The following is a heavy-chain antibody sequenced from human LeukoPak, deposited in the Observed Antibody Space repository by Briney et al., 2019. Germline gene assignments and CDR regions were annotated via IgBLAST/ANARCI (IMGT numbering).Heavy chain of an antibody. J-gene: IGHJ4*02. Sequence: KPSETLSLTCTVSGGSISNYYWNWIRQPPGKGLEWIGYIYYTGSTNYNPSLKSRVTMSVDTSKNQFSLNLKSVTPEDTAVYYRARNLIPEQLVVNFWGQGTLVTVSS. CDR2: IYYTGST. D-gene: IGHD6-13*01. V-gene: IGHV4-59*01. CDR3: ARNLIPEQLVVNF. CDR1: GGSISNYY.